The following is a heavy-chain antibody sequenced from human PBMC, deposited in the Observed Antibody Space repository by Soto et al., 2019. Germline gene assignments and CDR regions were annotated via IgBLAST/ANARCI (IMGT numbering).Heavy chain of an antibody. D-gene: IGHD3-10*01. Sequence: SETLSVTCTVSGGSISSYYWSWIRQPPGKGLEWIGYIYYSGSTNYNPSLKSRVTISVDTSKNQFSLKLSSVTAADTAVYYCAREDRESSFDYWGQGTLVTVSS. CDR2: IYYSGST. CDR1: GGSISSYY. CDR3: AREDRESSFDY. J-gene: IGHJ4*02. V-gene: IGHV4-59*01.